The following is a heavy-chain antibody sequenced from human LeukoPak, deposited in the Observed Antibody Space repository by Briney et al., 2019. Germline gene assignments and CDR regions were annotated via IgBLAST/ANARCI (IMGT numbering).Heavy chain of an antibody. D-gene: IGHD1-26*01. V-gene: IGHV4-61*05. CDR1: GGSISSSDYY. CDR3: ARHSGSSPHYFDY. CDR2: IFYSGDT. J-gene: IGHJ4*02. Sequence: SETLSLTCTVSGGSISSSDYYWGWIRQPPGKRLEWIGYIFYSGDTNYNPSLKSRVTISVDTSKNQFSLSLSSVTAADTAVYYCARHSGSSPHYFDYWGQGTLVTVSS.